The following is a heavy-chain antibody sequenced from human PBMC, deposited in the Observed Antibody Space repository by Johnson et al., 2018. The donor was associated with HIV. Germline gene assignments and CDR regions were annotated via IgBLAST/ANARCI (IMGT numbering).Heavy chain of an antibody. Sequence: QVQLLESGGGVVQPGRSLRLSCAASGFTFNSYAMHWVRQAPAKGLEWVAVISFDGTSKYYADSVKGRFTISRDNSKYTLFLQMNSLRPEDTAVYHCAKDIWGQGTMVTVSS. CDR1: GFTFNSYA. J-gene: IGHJ3*02. V-gene: IGHV3-30-3*01. CDR2: ISFDGTSK. CDR3: AKDI.